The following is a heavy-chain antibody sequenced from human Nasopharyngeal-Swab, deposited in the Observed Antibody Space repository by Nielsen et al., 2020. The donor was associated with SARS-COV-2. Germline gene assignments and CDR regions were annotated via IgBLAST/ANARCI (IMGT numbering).Heavy chain of an antibody. J-gene: IGHJ6*02. D-gene: IGHD5-18*01. Sequence: SETLSLTCTVSGVSISSSSYYWGWIRQPPGKGLEWIGRIYYSGSTYYNPSLKSRVTISVDKSKNQFSLKLSSVTAADTAVYYCARQNTQLPYYYYGMDVWGQGTTVTVSS. CDR1: GVSISSSSYY. CDR2: IYYSGST. CDR3: ARQNTQLPYYYYGMDV. V-gene: IGHV4-39*01.